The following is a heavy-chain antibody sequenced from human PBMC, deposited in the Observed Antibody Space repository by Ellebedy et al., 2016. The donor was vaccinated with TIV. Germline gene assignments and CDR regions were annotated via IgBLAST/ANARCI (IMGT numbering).Heavy chain of an antibody. Sequence: AASVKVSCKTSGYSFTGYYIHWVRQAPGQGPEWVGWINPDNGVTVYEQKLQGRVTINCDTSISTVYMELSSLRSDDTAIYYGVRDLTNPVTGDYWGQGTLVSVSS. J-gene: IGHJ4*02. D-gene: IGHD4-11*01. V-gene: IGHV1-2*02. CDR1: GYSFTGYY. CDR3: VRDLTNPVTGDY. CDR2: INPDNGVT.